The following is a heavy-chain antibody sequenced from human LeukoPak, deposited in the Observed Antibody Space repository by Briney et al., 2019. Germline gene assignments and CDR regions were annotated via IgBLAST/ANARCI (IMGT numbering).Heavy chain of an antibody. CDR3: GRDPNGDYVGAFDFQR. CDR2: IKASGDGT. D-gene: IGHD4-17*01. J-gene: IGHJ1*01. V-gene: IGHV3-23*01. CDR1: GFTFTNYA. Sequence: GGSLRLSCAASGFTFTNYAMTWVRQAPGKGLEWVSSIKASGDGTYYAGSVKGRFTISRDNYRNSLFLQMYSLRAEDTAVYYCGRDPNGDYVGAFDFQRWGQGTLVTVSS.